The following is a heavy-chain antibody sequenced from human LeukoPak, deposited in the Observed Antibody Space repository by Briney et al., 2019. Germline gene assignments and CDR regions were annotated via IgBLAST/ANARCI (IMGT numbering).Heavy chain of an antibody. D-gene: IGHD3-10*01. CDR2: IYYSGST. J-gene: IGHJ3*02. CDR1: GGSISSYY. V-gene: IGHV4-59*01. Sequence: SETLSLTCTVSGGSISSYYWSWIRQPPGKGLKWIGYIYYSGSTNYNPSLKSRVTISVDTSKNQFSLKLSSVTAADTAVYYCAREGKLWFGELSPSHAFDIWGQGTMVTVSS. CDR3: AREGKLWFGELSPSHAFDI.